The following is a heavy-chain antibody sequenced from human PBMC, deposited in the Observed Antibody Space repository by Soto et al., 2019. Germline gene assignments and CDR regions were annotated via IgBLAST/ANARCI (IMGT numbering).Heavy chain of an antibody. CDR1: GYTFTSYY. Sequence: ASVKISCKASGYTFTSYYISWVRQAPGQGLEWMGWISAYNGNTNYAQKFQGRVTMTTDTSTSTAYMEVRSLRSDDTAVYYCARDTPPTDYWGQGTLVTVSS. J-gene: IGHJ4*02. CDR3: ARDTPPTDY. CDR2: ISAYNGNT. V-gene: IGHV1-18*01.